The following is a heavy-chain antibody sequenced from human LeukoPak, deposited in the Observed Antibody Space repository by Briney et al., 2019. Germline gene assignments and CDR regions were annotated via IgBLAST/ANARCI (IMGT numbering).Heavy chain of an antibody. CDR2: IWNDGSNQ. Sequence: GGSPRLSCAASGFTFSIYGMHWVRQAPGKGLEWVAVIWNDGSNQYYADSVKGRFTISRDNSMNTLYLQMNSLTFEDTALYYCARPSGTWGAFDIWGQGTMVTVSS. CDR3: ARPSGTWGAFDI. V-gene: IGHV3-33*01. D-gene: IGHD1-7*01. J-gene: IGHJ3*02. CDR1: GFTFSIYG.